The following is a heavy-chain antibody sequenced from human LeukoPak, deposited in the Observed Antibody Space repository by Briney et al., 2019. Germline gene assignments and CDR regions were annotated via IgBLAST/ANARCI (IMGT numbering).Heavy chain of an antibody. D-gene: IGHD5-18*01. CDR1: GGSISSYY. J-gene: IGHJ4*02. CDR3: ARHRYSYGCFDY. CDR2: IYYSGST. V-gene: IGHV4-59*08. Sequence: SETLSLTCTVSGGSISSYYWSWIRQPPGKGLEWIGYIYYSGSTNYNPSLKSRVTISVDTSKNQFSLKLSSVTAADTAVYYCARHRYSYGCFDYWGQGTLVTVSS.